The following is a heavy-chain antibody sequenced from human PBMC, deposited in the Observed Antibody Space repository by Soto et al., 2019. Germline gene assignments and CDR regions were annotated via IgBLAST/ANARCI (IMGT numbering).Heavy chain of an antibody. Sequence: QVQLVESGGGVVQPGRSLRLSCTASGFTFTNYAMHWVRQAPGKGLEWVAVISNDGSNKDDADSVKGRFTISRDNSKNTMYLQMNSLRAEDKAVYYWARSLTPRAGYFDYWGQGTLVTVSS. CDR1: GFTFTNYA. CDR3: ARSLTPRAGYFDY. CDR2: ISNDGSNK. J-gene: IGHJ4*02. V-gene: IGHV3-30-3*01.